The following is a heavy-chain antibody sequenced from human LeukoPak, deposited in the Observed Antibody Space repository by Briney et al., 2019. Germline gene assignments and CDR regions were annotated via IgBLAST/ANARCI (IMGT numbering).Heavy chain of an antibody. V-gene: IGHV3-11*06. J-gene: IGHJ1*01. D-gene: IGHD1-26*01. CDR3: ARLKYGSPQY. Sequence: SGGSLRLSCAASGFTFSDYYMSWIRQAPGKGLEWVSYISNSGSYTIYADSVKGRFTISRDNAKNSLYLQMNSLRAEDTAVYYCARLKYGSPQYWGQGTLVTVSS. CDR2: ISNSGSYT. CDR1: GFTFSDYY.